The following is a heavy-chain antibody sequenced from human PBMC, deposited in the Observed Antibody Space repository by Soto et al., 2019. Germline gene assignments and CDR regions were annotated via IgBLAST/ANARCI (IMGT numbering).Heavy chain of an antibody. CDR2: VYYSGST. D-gene: IGHD3-9*01. J-gene: IGHJ4*02. Sequence: SETLSVTWAVSCGSVSSSSRYWGLLNQPPGKGLEWIGIVYYSGSTYYDPSLESRVTISVDKSKNQFSLKLMSLSAADTAVYYCGRLEGLATISYYFAYWGQGALVTVSS. V-gene: IGHV4-39*01. CDR1: CGSVSSSSRY. CDR3: GRLEGLATISYYFAY.